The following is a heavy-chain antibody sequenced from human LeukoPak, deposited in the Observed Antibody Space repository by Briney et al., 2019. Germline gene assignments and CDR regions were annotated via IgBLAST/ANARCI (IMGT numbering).Heavy chain of an antibody. Sequence: SXTCXXYGGSXSDYYWSWIRQPPGKGLEWIGEINHSGHTNYNPSLKSRVTISVDTSKNQFSLRIISVTAADTAVYYCARVRVAVGVDYWGQGNLVTVSS. CDR2: INHSGHT. V-gene: IGHV4-34*01. CDR1: GGSXSDYY. J-gene: IGHJ4*02. D-gene: IGHD2-15*01. CDR3: ARVRVAVGVDY.